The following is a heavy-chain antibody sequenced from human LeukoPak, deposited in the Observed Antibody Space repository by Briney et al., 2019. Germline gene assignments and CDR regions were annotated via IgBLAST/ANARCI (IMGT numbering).Heavy chain of an antibody. CDR3: AKVVVGYCSSTSCYFDY. Sequence: PGGSLRLSCAASGFTFSSYAMSWVRQAPGKGLEWVSAISGSGGNTYYADSVKGRFTISRDNSKNTLYLQMNSLRAEDTAVYYCAKVVVGYCSSTSCYFDYWGQGTLVTVSS. CDR1: GFTFSSYA. CDR2: ISGSGGNT. V-gene: IGHV3-23*01. D-gene: IGHD2-2*01. J-gene: IGHJ4*02.